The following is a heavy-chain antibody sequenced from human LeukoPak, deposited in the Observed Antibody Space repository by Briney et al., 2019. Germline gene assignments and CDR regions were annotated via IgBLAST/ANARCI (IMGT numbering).Heavy chain of an antibody. V-gene: IGHV3-30*18. CDR3: AKGNFGGYDSSGYFGY. CDR1: GFTFSSYG. D-gene: IGHD3-22*01. Sequence: GGSLRLSCVVSGFTFSSYGMHWVRQAPGKGLEWVAVISYDGSNKYYADSVKGRFTISRDNSKNTLYLQMNSLRAEDTAVYYCAKGNFGGYDSSGYFGYWGQGTLVTVSS. J-gene: IGHJ4*02. CDR2: ISYDGSNK.